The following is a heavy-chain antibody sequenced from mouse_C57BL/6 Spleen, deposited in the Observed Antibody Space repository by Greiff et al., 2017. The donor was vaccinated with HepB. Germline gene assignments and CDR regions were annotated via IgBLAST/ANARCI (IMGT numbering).Heavy chain of an antibody. CDR3: ARWEWLPAWFAY. V-gene: IGHV1-52*01. D-gene: IGHD2-2*01. Sequence: VQLQQPGAELVRPGSSVKLSCKASGYTFTSYWMHWVKQRPIQGLEWIGNIDPSDSETHYNQKFKDKATLTVDKSYSTAYMQLSSLTSEDSAVYYCARWEWLPAWFAYWGQGTLVTVSA. CDR1: GYTFTSYW. J-gene: IGHJ3*01. CDR2: IDPSDSET.